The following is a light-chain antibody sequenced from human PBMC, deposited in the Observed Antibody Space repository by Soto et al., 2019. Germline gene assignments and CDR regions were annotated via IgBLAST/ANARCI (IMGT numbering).Light chain of an antibody. CDR2: GAS. V-gene: IGKV3-15*01. CDR3: QQYNNWPRT. Sequence: EIVMTQSPATLSVSPGERATLSCRASHSVSSNLAWYQQKPGQAPSLLIYGASTRATGIPARFSGSGSGTEFTLTISSLQSEDFAVYYCQQYNNWPRTFGQGTKVEIK. J-gene: IGKJ1*01. CDR1: HSVSSN.